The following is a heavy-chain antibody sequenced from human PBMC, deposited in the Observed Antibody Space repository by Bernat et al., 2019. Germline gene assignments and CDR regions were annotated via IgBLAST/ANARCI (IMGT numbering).Heavy chain of an antibody. CDR3: AREGSSGWYVGSYYYYGMDV. J-gene: IGHJ6*02. D-gene: IGHD6-19*01. Sequence: QVQLVESGGGVVQPGRSLRHSCAASGFTFSSYAMHWVRQAPGKGLEWVAVISYDGSNKYYADSVKGRFTISRDKSKNTLYLQMNSLRAEDTAVYYCAREGSSGWYVGSYYYYGMDVWGQGTTVTVSS. CDR1: GFTFSSYA. CDR2: ISYDGSNK. V-gene: IGHV3-30-3*01.